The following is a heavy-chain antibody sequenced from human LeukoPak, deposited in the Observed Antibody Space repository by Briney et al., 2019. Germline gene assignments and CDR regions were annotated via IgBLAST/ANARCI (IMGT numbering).Heavy chain of an antibody. V-gene: IGHV4-34*01. CDR3: ARHYGSYDWFDP. CDR2: IYHSGST. J-gene: IGHJ5*02. CDR1: GGSFSGYY. D-gene: IGHD3-16*01. Sequence: SETLSLTCAVYGGSFSGYYWSWIRQPPGKGLEWIGQIYHSGSTKCNGSLKSRVTISVDTSKNQFSLKLNSVTAADTAVYYCARHYGSYDWFDPWGQGTLVTVSS.